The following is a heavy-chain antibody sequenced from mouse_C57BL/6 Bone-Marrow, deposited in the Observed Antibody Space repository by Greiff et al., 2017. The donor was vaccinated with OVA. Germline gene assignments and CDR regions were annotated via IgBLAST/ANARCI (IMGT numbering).Heavy chain of an antibody. CDR2: IHPSDSDT. V-gene: IGHV1-74*01. CDR1: GYTFTSYW. J-gene: IGHJ4*01. CDR3: ARDLIYYYGSSYGNAMDY. Sequence: QVQLQQPGAELVKPGASVKVSCKASGYTFTSYWMHWVKQRPGQGLEWIGRIHPSDSDTNYNQKFKGKATLTVDKSSSTAYMQLSSLTSEDSAVYYCARDLIYYYGSSYGNAMDYWGQGTSVTVSS. D-gene: IGHD1-1*01.